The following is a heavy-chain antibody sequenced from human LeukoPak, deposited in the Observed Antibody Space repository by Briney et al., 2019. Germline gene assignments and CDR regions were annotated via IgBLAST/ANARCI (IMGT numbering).Heavy chain of an antibody. V-gene: IGHV4-30-4*01. D-gene: IGHD3-10*01. CDR1: GGSISSGDYY. CDR3: ARETHDPTLVRGVVDY. Sequence: SETLSLTCTVSGGSISSGDYYWSWIRQPPGKGLEWIGFISYSGSTYYDPSLKSRVTISVDTSKNQISLKLSSVTAAEMAVYYCARETHDPTLVRGVVDYWGQGTLVTVSS. CDR2: ISYSGST. J-gene: IGHJ4*02.